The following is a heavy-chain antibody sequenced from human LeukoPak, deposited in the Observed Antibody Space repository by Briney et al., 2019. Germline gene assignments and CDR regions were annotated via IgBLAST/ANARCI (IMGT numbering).Heavy chain of an antibody. V-gene: IGHV1-69*05. Sequence: SVKVSCMASGGTFSSYAISWVRQAPGQGLEWMGGIIPIFGTANYAQKFQGRVTITTDESTSTAYMELSSLRSEDTAVYYCARDDHYYGDYGTGYYYYMDVWGKGTTVTVSS. J-gene: IGHJ6*03. CDR1: GGTFSSYA. CDR3: ARDDHYYGDYGTGYYYYMDV. D-gene: IGHD4-17*01. CDR2: IIPIFGTA.